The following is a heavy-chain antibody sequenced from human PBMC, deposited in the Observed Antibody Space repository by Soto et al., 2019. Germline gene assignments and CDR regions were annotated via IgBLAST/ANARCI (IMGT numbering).Heavy chain of an antibody. CDR3: ARDVNDFWSGYLY. V-gene: IGHV3-33*01. CDR1: GFTFSSCA. Sequence: QVQLVESGGGVVQPGKSLRLSCTTSGFTFSSCAMHWVRQAPGKGLEWVAVLWYDGSNIQYADSVKGRFTISRDNSKSTVYLQMDSLRAEDTAVYYCARDVNDFWSGYLYWGQGTLVTVSS. D-gene: IGHD3-3*01. CDR2: LWYDGSNI. J-gene: IGHJ4*02.